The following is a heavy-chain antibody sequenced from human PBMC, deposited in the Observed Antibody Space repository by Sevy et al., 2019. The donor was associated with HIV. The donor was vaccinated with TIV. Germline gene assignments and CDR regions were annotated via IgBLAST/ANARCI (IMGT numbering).Heavy chain of an antibody. J-gene: IGHJ4*02. CDR1: GGSVSSGSYY. CDR3: ARVRGGYSGFGGFDY. D-gene: IGHD5-12*01. CDR2: IYYSGST. V-gene: IGHV4-61*01. Sequence: SETLSLTCTVSGGSVSSGSYYWSWIRQPPGKGLDWIGYIYYSGSTNHNPSLKRRVTISVDTSKNQFSLKLNSVTAADTAVYYCARVRGGYSGFGGFDYWGQGTLVTVSS.